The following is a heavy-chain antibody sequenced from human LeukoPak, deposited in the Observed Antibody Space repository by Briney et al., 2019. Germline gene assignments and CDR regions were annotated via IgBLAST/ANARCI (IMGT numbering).Heavy chain of an antibody. CDR2: IYPGDSDT. Sequence: GESLKISCKGSGYSFTSYWIGWVRQMPGKGLEWMGIIYPGDSDTRYSPSFQGQVTISADESISTAYLQWSSLKASDTAMYYCARHVYIYYYDSSGYPHDAFDIWGQGTMVTVSS. CDR3: ARHVYIYYYDSSGYPHDAFDI. J-gene: IGHJ3*02. V-gene: IGHV5-51*01. CDR1: GYSFTSYW. D-gene: IGHD3-22*01.